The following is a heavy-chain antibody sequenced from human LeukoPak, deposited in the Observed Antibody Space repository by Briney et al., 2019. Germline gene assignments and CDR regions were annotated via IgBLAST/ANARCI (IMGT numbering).Heavy chain of an antibody. J-gene: IGHJ4*02. D-gene: IGHD1-26*01. CDR3: ARDPGWELLGGHYFDY. V-gene: IGHV1-2*02. CDR1: GYTFTDYY. Sequence: GASVKVSCKASGYTFTDYYIHWVRQAPGQGLEWMGWTNPNSGGTNYAQKFQGRVTMTRDTSISTAYMELSGLRSDDTAVYYCARDPGWELLGGHYFDYWGQGTLVTVSS. CDR2: TNPNSGGT.